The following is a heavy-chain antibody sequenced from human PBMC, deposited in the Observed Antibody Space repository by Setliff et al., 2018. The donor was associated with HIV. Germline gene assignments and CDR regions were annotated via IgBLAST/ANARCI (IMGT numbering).Heavy chain of an antibody. CDR1: GHTLTELS. CDR2: FDPEKSEK. V-gene: IGHV1-24*01. Sequence: ASVKVSCKVPGHTLTELSMHWVRQAPGKGLEWMGGFDPEKSEKIYAQKLQGRVTMTEDTSTDTAYMELRSLRSEDTVVYYCATHRWYSGSYLRDYWGQGTLVTVSS. CDR3: ATHRWYSGSYLRDY. D-gene: IGHD1-26*01. J-gene: IGHJ4*02.